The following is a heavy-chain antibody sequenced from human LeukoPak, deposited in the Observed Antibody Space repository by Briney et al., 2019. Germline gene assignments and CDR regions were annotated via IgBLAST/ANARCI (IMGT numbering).Heavy chain of an antibody. CDR3: ARHYYDSSGYNPYGDY. CDR1: GFTVSSNY. D-gene: IGHD3-22*01. CDR2: ISDSGGRT. J-gene: IGHJ4*02. Sequence: PGGSLRLSCAVSGFTVSSNYMSWVRQAPGKGLEWVSAISDSGGRTYSADSMKGRFTISRDNSKSTLYLQMNSLRADDTAVYYCARHYYDSSGYNPYGDYWGQGTLVTVSS. V-gene: IGHV3-23*01.